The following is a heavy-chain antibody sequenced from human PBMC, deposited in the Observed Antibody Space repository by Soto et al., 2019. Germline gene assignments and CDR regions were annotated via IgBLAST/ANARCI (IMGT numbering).Heavy chain of an antibody. D-gene: IGHD3-10*01. CDR3: ARALPMVRGVIPYYFAF. V-gene: IGHV4-59*01. CDR2: IYYTGST. Sequence: SETLSLTCTVSGGSISSYYWSWVRQPPGKGLEWIGYIYYTGSTNYNPSLKSRVTISVDTSKNQFSLKLSSVTAADTAVYYCARALPMVRGVIPYYFAFWGQGTLVTVSS. CDR1: GGSISSYY. J-gene: IGHJ4*02.